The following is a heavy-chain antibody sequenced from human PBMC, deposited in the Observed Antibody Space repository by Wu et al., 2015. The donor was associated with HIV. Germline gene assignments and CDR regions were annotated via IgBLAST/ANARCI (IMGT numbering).Heavy chain of an antibody. D-gene: IGHD3-10*01. CDR2: VDPENGDT. J-gene: IGHJ4*02. CDR3: ARDGGRFGELLPPHWYFDY. CDR1: GFRFTDYY. Sequence: EVQLVQSGAEVKKPGTALKISCKISGFRFTDYYISWVQQAPGKGPRWMGFVDPENGDTMYAEDFRARVTITADTSTDTVYMQLGRLKSEDTATYYCARDGGRFGELLPPHWYFDYWARERWSPSPQ. V-gene: IGHV1-69-2*01.